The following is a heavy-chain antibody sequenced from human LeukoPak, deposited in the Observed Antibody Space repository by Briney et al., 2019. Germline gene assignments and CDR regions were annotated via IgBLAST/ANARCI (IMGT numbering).Heavy chain of an antibody. D-gene: IGHD2-15*01. CDR3: AKGLPIDD. V-gene: IGHV3-23*01. J-gene: IGHJ4*02. CDR1: GFTFSSYA. Sequence: HPGESLRLSCAASGFTFSSYAMSWVRQAPGKGLEWVSATSGSGGSTYYADSVKGRFTISRDNSKNTLYLQMNRLRAEDTAVYHCAKGLPIDDWGQGTLVTVSS. CDR2: TSGSGGST.